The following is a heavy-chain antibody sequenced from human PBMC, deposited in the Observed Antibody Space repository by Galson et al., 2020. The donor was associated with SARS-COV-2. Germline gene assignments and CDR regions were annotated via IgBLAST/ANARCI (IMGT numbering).Heavy chain of an antibody. D-gene: IGHD2-15*01. V-gene: IGHV4-39*01. CDR2: IYYTESN. J-gene: IGHJ5*02. Sequence: SQTLSLTCTVSGGSISSSNYYWGWVRQPPGEGLEWIGSIYYTESNYYNPSLTSRVTMSVDTSRNQFSLKLSSVTAADTAVYYCARLLDCSGGSCPHNWFDPWGQGTLVTVSS. CDR1: GGSISSSNYY. CDR3: ARLLDCSGGSCPHNWFDP.